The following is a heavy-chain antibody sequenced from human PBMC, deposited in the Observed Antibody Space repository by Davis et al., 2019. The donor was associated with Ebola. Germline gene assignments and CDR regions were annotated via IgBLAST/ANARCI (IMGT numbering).Heavy chain of an antibody. CDR2: INTNTGNP. Sequence: AASVKVSCKASGYTFTSYAMNWVRQAPGQGLEWMGWINTNTGNPTYAQDFTGRFVFSLDTSVSTAYLQISSLKAEDTAVYYCARARHSSGWYEMDVWGQGTTVTVSS. D-gene: IGHD6-19*01. V-gene: IGHV7-4-1*02. CDR1: GYTFTSYA. CDR3: ARARHSSGWYEMDV. J-gene: IGHJ6*02.